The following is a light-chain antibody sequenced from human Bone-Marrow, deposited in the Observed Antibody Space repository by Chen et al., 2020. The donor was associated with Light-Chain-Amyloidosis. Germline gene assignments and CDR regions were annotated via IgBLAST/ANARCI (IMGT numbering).Light chain of an antibody. Sequence: DIQKTQSPSSLSASVGDRVTITCRTSQSITKFLNWYQQKPGKGPKLLIYTASSLQSGVPSRFSGSGSGTDFSLTISSVQPEDLATYYCQQSYSTPTFGGGTKLEIK. CDR3: QQSYSTPT. J-gene: IGKJ4*01. CDR1: QSITKF. CDR2: TAS. V-gene: IGKV1-39*01.